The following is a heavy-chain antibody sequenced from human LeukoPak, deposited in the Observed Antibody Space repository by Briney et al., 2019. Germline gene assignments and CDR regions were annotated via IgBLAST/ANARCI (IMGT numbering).Heavy chain of an antibody. CDR2: IIPIFGTA. Sequence: GASVKVSCKASGGTFSSYAISWVRQAPGQGLEWMGGIIPIFGTANYAQKFQGRVTITTDESTSTAYMELSSLRSEDTAVYYCARVVVTAAKGLGYYYYYYMDAWGKGTTVTVSS. CDR3: ARVVVTAAKGLGYYYYYYMDA. CDR1: GGTFSSYA. V-gene: IGHV1-69*05. J-gene: IGHJ6*03. D-gene: IGHD2-2*01.